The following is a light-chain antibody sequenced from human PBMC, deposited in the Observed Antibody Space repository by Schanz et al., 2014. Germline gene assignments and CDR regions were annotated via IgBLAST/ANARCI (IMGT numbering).Light chain of an antibody. CDR3: CSYAGTYTWV. J-gene: IGLJ3*02. Sequence: QSALTQPASVSGSPGQSITISCTGTSSDVGGYNYVSWYQQHPGKAPKLMIYDVSNRPSGVSNRFSGSGSGNTASLTISGLQAEDEADYYCCSYAGTYTWVFGGGTKLTVL. V-gene: IGLV2-14*01. CDR2: DVS. CDR1: SSDVGGYNY.